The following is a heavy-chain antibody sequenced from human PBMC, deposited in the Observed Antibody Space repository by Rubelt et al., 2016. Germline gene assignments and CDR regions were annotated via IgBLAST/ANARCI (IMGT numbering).Heavy chain of an antibody. V-gene: IGHV3-30*04. D-gene: IGHD3-3*01. CDR2: ISYDGSNK. J-gene: IGHJ6*02. CDR3: ASLHHYDFWSGFYSDFYYGMDV. CDR1: GFTFSNYA. Sequence: AASGFTFSNYAMHWVRQAPGKGLEWVAVISYDGSNKHYADSVKGRITISRDNSKNTLYLQMNSLRGEDTAVYHCASLHHYDFWSGFYSDFYYGMDVWGQGTTVTVSS.